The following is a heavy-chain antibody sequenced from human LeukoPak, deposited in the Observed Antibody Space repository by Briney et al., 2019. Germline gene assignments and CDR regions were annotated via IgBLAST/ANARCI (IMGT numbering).Heavy chain of an antibody. CDR1: GFTFSSYS. Sequence: GGSLRLSCAASGFTFSSYSMNWVRQAPGKGLEWVSYISSSSSTIYYADSVKGRFTISRDNAKNSLYLQMNSLRAEETAVYYCARAENYYDSSGYWADYFDYWGQGTLVTVSS. V-gene: IGHV3-48*01. CDR2: ISSSSSTI. CDR3: ARAENYYDSSGYWADYFDY. D-gene: IGHD3-22*01. J-gene: IGHJ4*02.